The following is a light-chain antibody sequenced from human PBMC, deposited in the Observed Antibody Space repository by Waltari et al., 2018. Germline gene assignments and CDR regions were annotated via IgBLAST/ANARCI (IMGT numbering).Light chain of an antibody. CDR2: GSS. J-gene: IGLJ3*02. CDR1: GSNIGAGYA. CDR3: QSYDTSLSVV. V-gene: IGLV1-40*01. Sequence: QSVLTQPPSVSGAPGQRVTISCTGSGSNIGAGYAVHWYQKLPRAAPKLLIYGSSTLPLGVPDRFFGSTSGTSASLAITVLQAEDEADYYCQSYDTSLSVVFGGGTKLTVL.